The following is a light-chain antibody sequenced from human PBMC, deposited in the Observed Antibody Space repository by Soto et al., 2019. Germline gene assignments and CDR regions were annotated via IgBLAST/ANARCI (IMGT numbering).Light chain of an antibody. CDR3: QQYNSHSPWT. J-gene: IGKJ1*01. Sequence: DIQMTQSPSTLSASVGDRVTITCRASQSVSTWLAWYQQKPGKAPQVLISMASTLESGVPSRFSGSGSGTEFTLTISSLQPDDFATYYYQQYNSHSPWTFGQGTKVE. CDR1: QSVSTW. CDR2: MAS. V-gene: IGKV1-5*03.